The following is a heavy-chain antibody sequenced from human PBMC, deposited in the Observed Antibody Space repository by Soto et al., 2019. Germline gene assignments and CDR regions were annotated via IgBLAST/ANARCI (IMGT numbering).Heavy chain of an antibody. CDR1: GFTFSGSA. Sequence: PGGSLRLSCAASGFTFSGSAMHWVRQASGKGLEWVGRIRSKANSYATAYAASVKGRFTISRDDSKNTAYLQMNSLKTEDTAVYYCTRHRRIWFGELTYYYGMDVWGQGTTVTVSS. CDR2: IRSKANSYAT. J-gene: IGHJ6*02. D-gene: IGHD3-10*01. V-gene: IGHV3-73*01. CDR3: TRHRRIWFGELTYYYGMDV.